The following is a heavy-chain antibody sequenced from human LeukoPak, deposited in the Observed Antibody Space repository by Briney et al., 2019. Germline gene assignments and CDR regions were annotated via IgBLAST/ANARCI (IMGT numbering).Heavy chain of an antibody. V-gene: IGHV3-30*12. CDR1: GFTFSNYG. J-gene: IGHJ4*02. CDR2: IRYVGSDK. CDR3: ARENDYALDY. Sequence: GGSLRLSCAASGFTFSNYGMHWVRQAPGEGLEWVAVIRYVGSDKYYADSVKGRFTVSRDNSQNTMYLQMNSLRAEDTAVYYCARENDYALDYWGQGTLVTVSS. D-gene: IGHD4-17*01.